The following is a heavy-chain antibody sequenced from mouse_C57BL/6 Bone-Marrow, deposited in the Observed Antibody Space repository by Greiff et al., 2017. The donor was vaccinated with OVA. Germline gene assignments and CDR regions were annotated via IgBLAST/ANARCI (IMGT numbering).Heavy chain of an antibody. CDR1: GYTFTSYW. D-gene: IGHD1-1*01. CDR2: IDPSDSYT. CDR3: AREGDYYGSRRGPWFAY. V-gene: IGHV1-69*01. Sequence: QVQLKQPGAELVMPGASVKLSCKASGYTFTSYWMHWVKQRPGQGLEWIGEIDPSDSYTNYNQKFKGKSTLTGDKSSSTAYMQRSSLTSEDSAVYYCAREGDYYGSRRGPWFAYWGQGTLVTVSA. J-gene: IGHJ3*01.